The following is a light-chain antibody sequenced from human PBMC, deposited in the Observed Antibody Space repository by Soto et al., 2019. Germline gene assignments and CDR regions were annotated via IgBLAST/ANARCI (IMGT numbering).Light chain of an antibody. CDR1: QTVSTNY. J-gene: IGKJ1*01. CDR3: QQYGSSGT. Sequence: EIVLTQSPGTLSLSPGERATLSCRASQTVSTNYLAWYQQKPGKAPKLLIYGASNRDTGIPDRFSGSGSGTDFTLTISRLEPEDFGVYYCQQYGSSGTFGQGTKVDIK. V-gene: IGKV3-20*01. CDR2: GAS.